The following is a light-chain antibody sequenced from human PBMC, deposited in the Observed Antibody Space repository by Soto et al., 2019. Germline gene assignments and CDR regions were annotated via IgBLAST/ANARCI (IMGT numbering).Light chain of an antibody. CDR1: RSLLHSNGYNY. Sequence: DIVMTQSPLSLPVTPGEPASISCRSSRSLLHSNGYNYLDWYLQKPGQSAQLLIYLVSSRASGVPDRFSGSGSGTDFTLKISRVEAEDVGVYYCTQSLRSPLTFLQGTKFDIK. CDR2: LVS. J-gene: IGKJ1*01. CDR3: TQSLRSPLT. V-gene: IGKV2-28*01.